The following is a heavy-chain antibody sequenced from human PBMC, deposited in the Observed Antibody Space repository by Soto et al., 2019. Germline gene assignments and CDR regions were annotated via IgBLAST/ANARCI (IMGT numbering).Heavy chain of an antibody. V-gene: IGHV3-15*01. J-gene: IGHJ4*02. CDR3: TTDRADTAMVTIDYNY. D-gene: IGHD5-18*01. CDR1: GFTFSNAW. Sequence: GGSLRLSCAASGFTFSNAWMSWVRQAPGKGLEWVGRIKSKTDGGTTDYAAPVKGRFTISRDDSKNTLYLQMNSLKTEDTAVYYCTTDRADTAMVTIDYNYWGQGTLVTVSS. CDR2: IKSKTDGGTT.